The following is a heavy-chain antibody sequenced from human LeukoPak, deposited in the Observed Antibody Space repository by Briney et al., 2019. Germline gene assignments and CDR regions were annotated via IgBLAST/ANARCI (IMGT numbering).Heavy chain of an antibody. V-gene: IGHV3-53*01. CDR2: ISIEGIT. J-gene: IGHJ4*02. CDR1: GFAVNSYF. D-gene: IGHD2-15*01. Sequence: GGSLRLSCAVAGFAVNSYFMGWVRQAPGKGLEWVSIISIEGITYYADSVKGRFTISRDNSKNTLYLQMNSLRVEDTAFYYCARGRGGDWGQGALVTVSS. CDR3: ARGRGGD.